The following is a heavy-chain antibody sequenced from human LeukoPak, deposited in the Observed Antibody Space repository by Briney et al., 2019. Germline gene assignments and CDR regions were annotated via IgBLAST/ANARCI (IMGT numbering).Heavy chain of an antibody. CDR2: IYSGGST. Sequence: GSLRLSCAASGFTVSSNYMSWVRQAPGKGLEWVSVIYSGGSTYYADSVEGRFTISRDNSKNTLYLQMNSLRAEDTAVYYCARQLKGVFGVAPIDYWGQGTLVTVSS. D-gene: IGHD3-3*01. CDR3: ARQLKGVFGVAPIDY. J-gene: IGHJ4*02. V-gene: IGHV3-53*01. CDR1: GFTVSSNY.